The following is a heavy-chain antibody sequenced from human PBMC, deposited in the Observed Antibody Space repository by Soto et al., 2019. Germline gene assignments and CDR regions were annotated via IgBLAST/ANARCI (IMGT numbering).Heavy chain of an antibody. D-gene: IGHD2-15*01. CDR2: ISFSDGGT. Sequence: EEQLLESGGGLIQPGGSLRLACAASGFTFSSYAMTWVRQAPGKGLEWVSSISFSDGGTYYADSVKGRLTISRDNSKNTLLLQMNSLRVEYTAVYYCVKDDRILGRRYFDLWGRCTLVTVSS. V-gene: IGHV3-23*01. J-gene: IGHJ2*01. CDR1: GFTFSSYA. CDR3: VKDDRILGRRYFDL.